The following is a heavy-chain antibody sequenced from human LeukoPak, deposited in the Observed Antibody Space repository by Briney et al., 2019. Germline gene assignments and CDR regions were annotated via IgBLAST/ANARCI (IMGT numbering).Heavy chain of an antibody. V-gene: IGHV1-2*02. CDR1: GYTFTGYY. CDR3: ARTRLGCSSTSCYTYDGFDY. Sequence: ASVKVSCKASGYTFTGYYMHWVRQAPGQGLEWMGWINPNSGGTNYAQKFQGRVTMTRDTSISTAYMELSRLRSDDTAVYYCARTRLGCSSTSCYTYDGFDYWGQGTLVTVSP. D-gene: IGHD2-2*02. J-gene: IGHJ4*02. CDR2: INPNSGGT.